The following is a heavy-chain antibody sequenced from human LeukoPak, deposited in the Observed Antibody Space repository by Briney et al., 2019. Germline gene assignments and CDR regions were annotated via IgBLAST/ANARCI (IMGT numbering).Heavy chain of an antibody. CDR3: ARAPGSYSSSPVDY. J-gene: IGHJ4*01. CDR2: ISYDGSNK. D-gene: IGHD6-6*01. V-gene: IGHV3-30-3*01. CDR1: GVTFSSYA. Sequence: GGSLRLSCAASGVTFSSYAMHWVRQAPGKGLEWVAVISYDGSNKYYADSVKGRFTISRDNSKHTLYLQMNSVRAEDTAVYYCARAPGSYSSSPVDYWGEGTMVTVPS.